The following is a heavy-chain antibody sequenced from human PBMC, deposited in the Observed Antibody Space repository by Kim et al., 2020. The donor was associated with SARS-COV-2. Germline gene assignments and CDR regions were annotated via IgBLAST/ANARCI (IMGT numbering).Heavy chain of an antibody. CDR1: GYTFTGYY. CDR3: AREGGTTYYYYGMDV. D-gene: IGHD1-7*01. V-gene: IGHV1-2*02. CDR2: INPNSGGT. Sequence: ASVKVSCKASGYTFTGYYMHCVRQAPGQGLEWMGWINPNSGGTNYAQKFQGRVTMTRDTSISTAYMELSRLRSDDTAVYYCAREGGTTYYYYGMDVWGQGTTVTVSS. J-gene: IGHJ6*02.